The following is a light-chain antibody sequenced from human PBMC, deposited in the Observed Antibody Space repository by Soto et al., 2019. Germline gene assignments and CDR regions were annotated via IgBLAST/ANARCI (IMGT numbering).Light chain of an antibody. CDR2: KAS. J-gene: IGKJ1*01. CDR1: QTSNW. CDR3: QQYNNYSPRT. V-gene: IGKV1-5*03. Sequence: DIQMTQSPSTLSASVGDRVTITCRASQTSNWLAWYQQKPGSPPKLLIHKASSVESGVPSRFSGSGSGTEFTLTISSLQPDDFATYYCQQYNNYSPRTFGQGTKVEIK.